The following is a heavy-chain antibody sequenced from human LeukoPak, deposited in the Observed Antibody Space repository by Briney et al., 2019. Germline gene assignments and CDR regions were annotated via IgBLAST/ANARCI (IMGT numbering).Heavy chain of an antibody. V-gene: IGHV3-72*01. Sequence: GGSLRLSCAASGFTFSDHYMDWVRQAPGKGLEWVGRTRNKANSYTTEYAASVKGRFTISRDDSENSLYLQMNSLKTEDAAVYYCARSGYSYGYFDYWGQGTLVTVSS. D-gene: IGHD5-18*01. J-gene: IGHJ4*02. CDR2: TRNKANSYTT. CDR1: GFTFSDHY. CDR3: ARSGYSYGYFDY.